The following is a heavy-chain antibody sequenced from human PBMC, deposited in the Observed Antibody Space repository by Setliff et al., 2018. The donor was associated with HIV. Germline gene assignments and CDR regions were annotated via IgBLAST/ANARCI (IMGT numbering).Heavy chain of an antibody. J-gene: IGHJ4*02. D-gene: IGHD3-16*01. CDR2: ISGTGGTT. CDR3: ANGADYFDY. V-gene: IGHV3-23*01. Sequence: GGSLRLSCVASGITFSSYAMSWVRQAPGKGLEWVSAISGTGGTTNYADSVKGRLTISRDNSKNTLYLQMNSLRAEDTAVYYCANGADYFDYWGQGTLVTVSS. CDR1: GITFSSYA.